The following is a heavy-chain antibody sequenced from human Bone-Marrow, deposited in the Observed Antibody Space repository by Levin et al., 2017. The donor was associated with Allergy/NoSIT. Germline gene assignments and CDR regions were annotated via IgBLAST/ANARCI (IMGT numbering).Heavy chain of an antibody. CDR3: AKDFTSVVLMVYAIARVGYYYYGMDV. D-gene: IGHD2-8*01. V-gene: IGHV3-9*01. CDR2: ISWNSGSI. Sequence: SLKISCAASGFTFDDYAMHWVRQAPGKGLEWVSGISWNSGSIGYADSVKGRFTISRDNAKNSLYLQMNSLRAEDTALYYCAKDFTSVVLMVYAIARVGYYYYGMDVWGQGTTVTVSS. CDR1: GFTFDDYA. J-gene: IGHJ6*02.